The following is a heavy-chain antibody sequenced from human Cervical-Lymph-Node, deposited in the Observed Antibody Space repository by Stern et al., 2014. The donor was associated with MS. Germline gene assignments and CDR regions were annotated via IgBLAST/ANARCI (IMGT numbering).Heavy chain of an antibody. V-gene: IGHV4-59*01. CDR1: GGSISTFY. CDR3: GRRDYYDSSGYYDDAFDI. J-gene: IGHJ3*02. CDR2: IHYKGST. Sequence: QLQLQESGPGLVKPSETLSLTCTVSGGSISTFYWNWIRQPPWKGLGMICQIHYKGSTNYNPSLKSRVTISVDTSKNQFSLKLSSVTAADTAVYYCGRRDYYDSSGYYDDAFDIWGQGTMVTVSS. D-gene: IGHD3-22*01.